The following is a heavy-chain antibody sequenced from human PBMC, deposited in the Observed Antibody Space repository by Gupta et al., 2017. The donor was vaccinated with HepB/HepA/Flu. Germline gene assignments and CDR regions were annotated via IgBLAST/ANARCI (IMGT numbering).Heavy chain of an antibody. V-gene: IGHV3-64*07. CDR3: ATWGYYYDSSGYGY. J-gene: IGHJ4*02. CDR2: INSNGGST. Sequence: EVQLVESGGGLVQPGGSLRLSCAASGFTFRNYAMHWVRQAPGKGLEYVSAINSNGGSTYYTDSVRGRFTISRDNSKNTLYLQMGSLRVEDMAMYYCATWGYYYDSSGYGYWGQGTLVTVSS. D-gene: IGHD3-22*01. CDR1: GFTFRNYA.